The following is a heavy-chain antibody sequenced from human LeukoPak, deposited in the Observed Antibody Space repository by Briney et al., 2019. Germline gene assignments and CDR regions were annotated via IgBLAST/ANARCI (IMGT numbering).Heavy chain of an antibody. D-gene: IGHD1-26*01. CDR2: IGAYNGNT. CDR3: ARDPGGHYFDY. Sequence: ASVKVSCKASGYIFINYGISWVRQAPGQGLEWMAWIGAYNGNTNYAQKLQGRVTMTTDTSTSTTYMELRSLNSDDTAVYYCARDPGGHYFDYWGQGTLVTVSS. J-gene: IGHJ4*02. CDR1: GYIFINYG. V-gene: IGHV1-18*01.